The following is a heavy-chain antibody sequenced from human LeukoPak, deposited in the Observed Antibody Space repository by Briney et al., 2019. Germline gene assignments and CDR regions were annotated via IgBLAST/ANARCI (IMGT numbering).Heavy chain of an antibody. V-gene: IGHV4-39*07. J-gene: IGHJ4*02. D-gene: IGHD2-2*01. CDR1: GGSISSGGYF. CDR2: INHSGST. CDR3: ARASWGDCSSTSCSPDY. Sequence: SETLSLTCTVSGGSISSGGYFWTWIRQPPGKGLEWIGEINHSGSTNYNPSLKSRVTISVDMSKNQFSLKLSSVTAADTAVYYCARASWGDCSSTSCSPDYWGQGTLVTVSS.